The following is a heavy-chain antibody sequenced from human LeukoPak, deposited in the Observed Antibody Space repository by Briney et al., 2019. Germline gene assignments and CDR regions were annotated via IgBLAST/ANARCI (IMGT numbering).Heavy chain of an antibody. CDR2: IDPSDSYS. CDR1: GYSFTSYW. D-gene: IGHD4-17*01. V-gene: IGHV5-10-1*01. Sequence: GESLRISCKGSGYSFTSYWISWVRQMPGKGLDWMGRIDPSDSYSDYSPSFQGHVTISADKSISTAYLQWSSLKASDTAMYYCARHDCGDYTFFHYWGQGTLVTVSS. J-gene: IGHJ4*02. CDR3: ARHDCGDYTFFHY.